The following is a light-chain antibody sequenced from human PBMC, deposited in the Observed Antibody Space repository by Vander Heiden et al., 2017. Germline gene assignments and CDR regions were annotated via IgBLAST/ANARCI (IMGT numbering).Light chain of an antibody. CDR2: WAS. CDR1: QSALYSSNNKNC. V-gene: IGKV4-1*01. J-gene: IGKJ1*01. Sequence: DIVMTQAPDSLALSLVERATIHCKLSQSALYSSNNKNCLACYQQKPGQHPKLLIYWASTRESGVPDRFSGSGSGTDFTLTIISLQAEDVAVYYFHQEDSTPWTFGQGTKVEIK. CDR3: HQEDSTPWT.